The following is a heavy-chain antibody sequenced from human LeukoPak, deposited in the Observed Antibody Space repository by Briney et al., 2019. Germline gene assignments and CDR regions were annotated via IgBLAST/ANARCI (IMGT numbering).Heavy chain of an antibody. V-gene: IGHV1-18*01. Sequence: ASVKVSCKASGYTFTSYAMNWVRQAPGQGLEWMGWISAYNGNTNYAQKLQGRVTMTTDTSTSTAYMELRSLRSDDTAVYYCARDGILPAAPDSWGQGTLVTVSS. D-gene: IGHD2-2*01. J-gene: IGHJ5*01. CDR1: GYTFTSYA. CDR2: ISAYNGNT. CDR3: ARDGILPAAPDS.